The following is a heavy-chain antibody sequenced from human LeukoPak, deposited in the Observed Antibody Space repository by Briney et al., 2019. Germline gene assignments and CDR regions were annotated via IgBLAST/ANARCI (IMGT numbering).Heavy chain of an antibody. CDR2: IYYSGST. D-gene: IGHD3-10*01. Sequence: SETLSLTCTVSGGSISSYYWSWIRQPPGKGLEWIGYIYYSGSTNYNPSLKSRVTISVDTSKNQFSLKLSSVTAADTAVYYCARDLTAPGIRDAFDIWGQGTMVTVSS. CDR3: ARDLTAPGIRDAFDI. J-gene: IGHJ3*02. V-gene: IGHV4-59*01. CDR1: GGSISSYY.